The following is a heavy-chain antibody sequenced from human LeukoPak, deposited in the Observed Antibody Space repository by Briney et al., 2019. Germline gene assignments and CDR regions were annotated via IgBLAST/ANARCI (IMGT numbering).Heavy chain of an antibody. CDR1: GYSISNGHY. D-gene: IGHD2-15*01. CDR2: IYPSGST. J-gene: IGHJ6*03. Sequence: SETLSLTCTVSGYSISNGHYWGWIRQPPGTGLEWIGSIYPSGSTFYNPSLKSRVTISVDTSKNQFSLKLSSVTAADTAVYYCARDTRDKALYYYYMDVWGKGTTVTISS. V-gene: IGHV4-38-2*02. CDR3: ARDTRDKALYYYYMDV.